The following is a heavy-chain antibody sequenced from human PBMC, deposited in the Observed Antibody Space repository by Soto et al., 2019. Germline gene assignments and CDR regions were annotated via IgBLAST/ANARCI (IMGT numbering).Heavy chain of an antibody. D-gene: IGHD6-13*01. Sequence: SETLSLTCTVSGGSISSNYRTWVRQPPGKGLEWIGYVYNSGSTNYNPSLKSRVTISEDTSKSQFSLKVNSMTAADTAVYYCARYRREAVAGYTLDNWGQGILVTVSS. J-gene: IGHJ4*02. V-gene: IGHV4-59*01. CDR1: GGSISSNY. CDR2: VYNSGST. CDR3: ARYRREAVAGYTLDN.